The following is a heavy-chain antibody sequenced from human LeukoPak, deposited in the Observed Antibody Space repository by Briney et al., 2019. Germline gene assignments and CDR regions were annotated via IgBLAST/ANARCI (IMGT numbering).Heavy chain of an antibody. V-gene: IGHV4-59*01. CDR2: IYYSGST. D-gene: IGHD6-13*01. Sequence: SETLSLTCTVSGGSISSYYWSWIQQPPGKGLEWIGYIYYSGSTNYNPSLKSRVTISVDTSKNQFSLKLSSVTAADTAVYYCAREKAAAGHPLYFDYWGQGTLVTVSS. CDR3: AREKAAAGHPLYFDY. J-gene: IGHJ4*02. CDR1: GGSISSYY.